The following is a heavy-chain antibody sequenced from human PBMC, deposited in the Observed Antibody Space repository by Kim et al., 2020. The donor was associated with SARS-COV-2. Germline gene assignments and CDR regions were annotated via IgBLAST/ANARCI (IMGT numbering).Heavy chain of an antibody. CDR2: ISISSSYI. J-gene: IGHJ4*02. Sequence: GGSLRLSCAASGFTFSSYSMNWVRQAPGKGLEWVSSISISSSYIYYADSVRGRFTISRDNAKNSLYLQMNSLRAEDTAVYYCARKLIASEGYYFDYWGQGTLVTVSS. CDR1: GFTFSSYS. CDR3: ARKLIASEGYYFDY. D-gene: IGHD6-13*01. V-gene: IGHV3-21*01.